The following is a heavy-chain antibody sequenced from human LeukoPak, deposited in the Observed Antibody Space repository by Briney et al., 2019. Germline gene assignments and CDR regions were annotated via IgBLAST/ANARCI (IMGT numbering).Heavy chain of an antibody. V-gene: IGHV1-18*01. Sequence: GASVKVSCKASGYTFTSYGISWVRQAPGQGLEWMGWISAYNGNTNYAQKLQGRVTMTTDTSTSTAYMELRSLRSDDTAVYYCARAVVPAAIARNYYYYGMDVWGQGTTVTVSS. D-gene: IGHD2-2*01. CDR1: GYTFTSYG. J-gene: IGHJ6*02. CDR2: ISAYNGNT. CDR3: ARAVVPAAIARNYYYYGMDV.